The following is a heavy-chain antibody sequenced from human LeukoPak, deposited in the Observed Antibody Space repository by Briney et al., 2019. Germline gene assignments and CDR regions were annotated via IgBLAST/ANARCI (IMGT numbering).Heavy chain of an antibody. CDR3: ARLAYSSGWYIFTFDY. Sequence: SETLSLTCTVSGGSISSGSYYWSWIRQPAGKGLEWIGRIYTSGSTNYNPSLKSRVTISVDTSKNQFSLKLRSVTAADTAVYYCARLAYSSGWYIFTFDYWGQGTLVTVSS. D-gene: IGHD6-19*01. CDR1: GGSISSGSYY. CDR2: IYTSGST. V-gene: IGHV4-61*02. J-gene: IGHJ4*02.